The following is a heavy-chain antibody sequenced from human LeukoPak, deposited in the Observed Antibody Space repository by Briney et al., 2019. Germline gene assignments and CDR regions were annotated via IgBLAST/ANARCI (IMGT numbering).Heavy chain of an antibody. CDR2: ISAYNGNT. V-gene: IGHV1-18*01. J-gene: IGHJ3*02. CDR3: ARVQYYYDSSGYYNI. Sequence: GASVKVSCKASGYTFTSYGISWVRQAPGQGLEWMGWISAYNGNTNYAQKLQGRVTMTTDTSTSTAYMELRSLRSDDTAVYYCARVQYYYDSSGYYNIWGQGTMVTVSS. D-gene: IGHD3-22*01. CDR1: GYTFTSYG.